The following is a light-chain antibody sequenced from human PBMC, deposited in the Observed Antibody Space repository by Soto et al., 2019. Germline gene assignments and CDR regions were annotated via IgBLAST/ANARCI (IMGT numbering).Light chain of an antibody. CDR2: KAS. Sequence: DIEITQSPSPLSASVGDRVTITFRANQSISSWLAWYQQKPGKAPKLLIYKASSLESGVPSRFSGSGSGTEFTLTISSLQPDDFATYYCQQYNKAFGQGTKVDIK. CDR3: QQYNKA. J-gene: IGKJ1*01. CDR1: QSISSW. V-gene: IGKV1-5*03.